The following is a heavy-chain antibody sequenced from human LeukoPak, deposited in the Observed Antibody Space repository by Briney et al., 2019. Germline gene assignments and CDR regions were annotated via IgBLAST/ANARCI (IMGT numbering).Heavy chain of an antibody. CDR3: GRVDLRTFHHNYYMDV. V-gene: IGHV3-7*01. CDR2: INEDGSEK. D-gene: IGHD1-14*01. CDR1: GFTFSNYW. Sequence: GGSLRLSCAASGFTFSNYWMGWVRQAPGKGLEWVVNINEDGSEKYYVDSVKGRFTIFRDNAKKPLYLQMNSLRAEDTAVYYCGRVDLRTFHHNYYMDVWGKGTTVTVSS. J-gene: IGHJ6*03.